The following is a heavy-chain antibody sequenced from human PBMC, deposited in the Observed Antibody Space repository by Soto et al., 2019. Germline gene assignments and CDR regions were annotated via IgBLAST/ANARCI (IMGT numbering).Heavy chain of an antibody. Sequence: QVQLQESGPGLMRPSETLSLTCTVSGGSISNSYWSWIRLSPGKGLDWIGYIYSSGSTNYNPSLESRVTISVDTYKKQCSLKLTSLIAADPAIYYCASHYPPFLYGSGPWDVWGQGTTVTDSS. J-gene: IGHJ6*02. CDR3: ASHYPPFLYGSGPWDV. D-gene: IGHD3-10*01. V-gene: IGHV4-59*08. CDR1: GGSISNSY. CDR2: IYSSGST.